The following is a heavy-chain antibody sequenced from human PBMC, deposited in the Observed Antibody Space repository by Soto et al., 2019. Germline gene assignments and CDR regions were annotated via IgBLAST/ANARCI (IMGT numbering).Heavy chain of an antibody. CDR1: GFTFSSYG. V-gene: IGHV3-33*01. J-gene: IGHJ4*02. CDR2: IWYDGSKK. CDR3: AGELWAYGSGSYCFDY. Sequence: QVQLVESGGGVVQPGRSLRLSCAASGFTFSSYGMHWVRQAPGKGLEWVAVIWYDGSKKYYADSVKGRFTISRDNSKNGLYLQMNSLRAEDTAVYYCAGELWAYGSGSYCFDYWGQVTLVSVSS. D-gene: IGHD3-10*01.